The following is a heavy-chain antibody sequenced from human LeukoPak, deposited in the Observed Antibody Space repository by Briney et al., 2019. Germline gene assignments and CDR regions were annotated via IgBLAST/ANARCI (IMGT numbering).Heavy chain of an antibody. CDR1: GFIFSNYA. CDR3: AKACWVSGADAVL. D-gene: IGHD3-10*01. J-gene: IGHJ4*02. Sequence: GGSLRLSCAASGFIFSNYAMSWVRQAPARGLEWVSSLRGDGETFYADSVKGRFTLSRDDSRNTVYLQLNNLRVEDTAVYYCAKACWVSGADAVLWGQGTLVTVSS. V-gene: IGHV3-23*01. CDR2: LRGDGET.